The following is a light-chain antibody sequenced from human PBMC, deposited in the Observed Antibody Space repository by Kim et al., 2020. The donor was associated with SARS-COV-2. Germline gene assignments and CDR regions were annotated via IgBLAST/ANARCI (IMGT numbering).Light chain of an antibody. CDR3: QYYDNINHVV. CDR2: EYD. Sequence: KKVSMSWTGSSGSIANNYVQLYQHRTSSDPDTVIYEYDQKPSGVADPFSGSIDSDSNSASLSISGLKTEDEADYYCQYYDNINHVVFGGGTQLTV. J-gene: IGLJ2*01. CDR1: SGSIANNY. V-gene: IGLV6-57*02.